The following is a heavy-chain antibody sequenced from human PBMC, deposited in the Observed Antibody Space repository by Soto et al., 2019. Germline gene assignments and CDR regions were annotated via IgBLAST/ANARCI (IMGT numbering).Heavy chain of an antibody. J-gene: IGHJ4*02. V-gene: IGHV4-59*08. CDR3: AGRENSGYDFPYDY. Sequence: PSETLSLTCTVSGGSISSYYWSWIRQPPGKGLEWIGYIYYSGSTNYNPSLKSRVTISVDTSKNQFSLKLSSVTAADTAVYYCAGRENSGYDFPYDYWGQGTLVTVSS. D-gene: IGHD5-12*01. CDR1: GGSISSYY. CDR2: IYYSGST.